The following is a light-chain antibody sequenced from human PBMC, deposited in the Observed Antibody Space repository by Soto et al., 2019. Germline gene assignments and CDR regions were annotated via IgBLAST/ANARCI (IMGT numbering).Light chain of an antibody. CDR1: QSVSSN. J-gene: IGKJ1*01. V-gene: IGKV3D-15*01. CDR3: QQYDTYPWT. Sequence: EIVMTQSPATLSVSPGERATLSCRASQSVSSNLAWYQQKPGQAPRLLIYGASNRATGIPDRFSGSGSGTDFTLTISSLEPDDFATYYCQQYDTYPWTFGLGTKVDIK. CDR2: GAS.